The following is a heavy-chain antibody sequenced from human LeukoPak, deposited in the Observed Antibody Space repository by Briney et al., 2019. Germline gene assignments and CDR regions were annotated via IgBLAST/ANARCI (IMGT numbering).Heavy chain of an antibody. J-gene: IGHJ4*02. CDR1: GYTFTSYG. CDR3: ARDRDMYSGSYFVDY. D-gene: IGHD1-26*01. V-gene: IGHV1-18*01. CDR2: ISAYNGNT. Sequence: ASVKVSCEASGYTFTSYGISWVRQAPGQGLEWMGWISAYNGNTNYAQKLQGRVTMTTDTSTSTAYMELRSLRSDDTAVYYCARDRDMYSGSYFVDYWGQGTLVTVSS.